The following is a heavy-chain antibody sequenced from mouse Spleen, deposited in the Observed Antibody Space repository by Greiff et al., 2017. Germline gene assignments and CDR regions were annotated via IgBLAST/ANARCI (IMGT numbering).Heavy chain of an antibody. CDR3: ARSTGKGSFDY. D-gene: IGHD4-1*01. J-gene: IGHJ2*01. V-gene: IGHV1-19*01. CDR1: GYTFTDYY. Sequence: VQLKQSGPVLVKPGASVKMSCKASGYTFTDYYMNWVKQSHGKSLEWIGVINPYNGGTSYNQKFKGKATLTVDKSSSTAYMELNSLTSEDSAVYYCARSTGKGSFDYWGQGTTLTVSS. CDR2: INPYNGGT.